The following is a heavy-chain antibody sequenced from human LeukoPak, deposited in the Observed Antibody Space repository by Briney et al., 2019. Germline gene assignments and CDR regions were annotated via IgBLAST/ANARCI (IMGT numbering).Heavy chain of an antibody. D-gene: IGHD1-20*01. J-gene: IGHJ4*02. CDR3: ARDFNWNLDD. Sequence: PGGSLRLSCAASGFTFSSYWMSWVRQAPGKGLEWMASVKQDGSEKYSVDSVRGRFTISRDNAKNSLYLQMNSLRAEDTAVYYCARDFNWNLDDWGQGILVTVSS. CDR2: VKQDGSEK. V-gene: IGHV3-7*01. CDR1: GFTFSSYW.